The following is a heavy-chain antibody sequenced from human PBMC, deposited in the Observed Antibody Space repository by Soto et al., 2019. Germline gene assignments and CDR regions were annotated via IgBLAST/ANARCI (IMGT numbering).Heavy chain of an antibody. CDR2: IYYSGSS. D-gene: IGHD1-26*01. V-gene: IGHV4-59*12. CDR1: GGSISSYY. Sequence: SETLSLTCTVSGGSISSYYWSWIRQPPGKGLEWIGYIYYSGSSYYNPSLKSRVTLSVDTSKDQFSLRLGSVTAADTAVYYCARVEGSSYYFRHDCWGRGTLVTVSS. CDR3: ARVEGSSYYFRHDC. J-gene: IGHJ4*02.